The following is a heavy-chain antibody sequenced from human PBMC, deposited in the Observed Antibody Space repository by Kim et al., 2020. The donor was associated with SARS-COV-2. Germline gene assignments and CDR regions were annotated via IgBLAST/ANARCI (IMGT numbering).Heavy chain of an antibody. V-gene: IGHV4-31*02. J-gene: IGHJ4*02. D-gene: IGHD3-22*01. Sequence: SRVTISVDTSKNQFSLKLSSVTAADTAVYYCARVLAGTNYYDSSGYFDYWGQGTLVTVSS. CDR3: ARVLAGTNYYDSSGYFDY.